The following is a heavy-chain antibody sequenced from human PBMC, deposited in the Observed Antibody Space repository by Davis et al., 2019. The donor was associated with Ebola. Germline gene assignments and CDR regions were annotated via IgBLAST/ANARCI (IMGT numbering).Heavy chain of an antibody. CDR2: IYYSGST. D-gene: IGHD2-15*01. CDR3: VVVPYYYYGMDV. J-gene: IGHJ6*02. Sequence: SETLSLTCTVSGASISVNDYYWGWIRQPPGKGLEWIGTIYYSGSTYYNPSLKSRVTISVDTSKNQFSLKLSSVTAADTAVYYCVVVPYYYYGMDVWGQGTTVTVSS. V-gene: IGHV4-39*01. CDR1: GASISVNDYY.